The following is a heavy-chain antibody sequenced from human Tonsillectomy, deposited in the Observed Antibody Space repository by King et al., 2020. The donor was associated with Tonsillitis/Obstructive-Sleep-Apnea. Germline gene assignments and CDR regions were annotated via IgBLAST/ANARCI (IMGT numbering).Heavy chain of an antibody. CDR2: INVDGSHT. J-gene: IGHJ4*02. CDR1: GFTFNRFY. CDR3: ARDIDYRSSSGVDY. V-gene: IGHV3-74*01. Sequence: VQLVESGGGLVQPGGSLRLSCAASGFTFNRFYMHWVRQVPGKGLIWVSRINVDGSHTNYADSVKGRFTISRDNAENTLYLQMNNLRADDTAVYYCARDIDYRSSSGVDYSGQGPLVTVSS. D-gene: IGHD6-6*01.